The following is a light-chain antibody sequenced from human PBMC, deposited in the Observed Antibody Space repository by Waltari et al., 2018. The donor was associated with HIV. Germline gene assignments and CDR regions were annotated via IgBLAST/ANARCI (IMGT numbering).Light chain of an antibody. CDR1: SSNIWRNY. CDR3: GTWDSSLGGWV. J-gene: IGLJ3*02. CDR2: DTT. V-gene: IGLV1-51*01. Sequence: QSVLTQPPSVSAAPGQKVTISCSGSSSNIWRNYVSWYQHLPGAAPKLLIYDTTERPAGIPDRFSGSKSGTSATLGITGLQAGDEADYYCGTWDSSLGGWVLGGGTKLAVL.